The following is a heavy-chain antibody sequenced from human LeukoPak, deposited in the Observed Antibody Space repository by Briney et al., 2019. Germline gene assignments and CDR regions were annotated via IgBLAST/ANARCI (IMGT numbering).Heavy chain of an antibody. CDR2: IIPIFGTA. J-gene: IGHJ4*02. V-gene: IGHV1-69*13. CDR1: GGTFSSYA. Sequence: SVKVSCKASGGTFSSYAISWVRQAPGQGLEWMGGIIPIFGTANYAQKFQGRVTTTADESTSTAYMELSSLRSEDTAVYYCARTRGYSYGYFDYWGQGTLVTVSS. D-gene: IGHD5-18*01. CDR3: ARTRGYSYGYFDY.